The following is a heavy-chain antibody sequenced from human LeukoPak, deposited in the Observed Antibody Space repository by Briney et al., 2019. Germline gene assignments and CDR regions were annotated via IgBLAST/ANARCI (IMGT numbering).Heavy chain of an antibody. CDR2: IVSSGGST. CDR1: SFIFSNYG. Sequence: GGSLRLSCAASSFIFSNYGMHWVRQAPGKGLEWISAIVSSGGSTFYADSVQGRFTISRDNSKNTLYLQMNSLRAEDTAVYYCARHYDSSGYYFCYWGQGTLVTVSS. CDR3: ARHYDSSGYYFCY. D-gene: IGHD3-22*01. J-gene: IGHJ4*02. V-gene: IGHV3-23*01.